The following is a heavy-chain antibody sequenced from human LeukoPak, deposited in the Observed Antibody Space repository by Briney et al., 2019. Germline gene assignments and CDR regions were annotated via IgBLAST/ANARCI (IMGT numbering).Heavy chain of an antibody. V-gene: IGHV3-30*18. D-gene: IGHD6-13*01. CDR3: AKGAKGMSSSWYLFDY. CDR2: ISYDGSNK. CDR1: GLTFSSYG. J-gene: IGHJ4*02. Sequence: GGSLRLSCAASGLTFSSYGMHWVRQAPGKGLEWVAVISYDGSNKYYADSVKGRFTISRDKSKNTLYLQMNSLRAEDTAVYYCAKGAKGMSSSWYLFDYWGQGTLVTVSS.